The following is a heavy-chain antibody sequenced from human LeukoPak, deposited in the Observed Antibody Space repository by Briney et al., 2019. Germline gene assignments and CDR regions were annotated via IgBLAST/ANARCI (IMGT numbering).Heavy chain of an antibody. CDR1: GFTFSSYA. CDR2: ISGSGGST. Sequence: SGGSLRLSCAASGFTFSSYAMSWVRQAPGKGLEWVSAISGSGGSTYYADSVKGRFTISRDNSKNTLYLQMNSLRAEDTAVYYCAKVGVKWQETAYFDYWGQGTLVTVSS. D-gene: IGHD3-3*01. V-gene: IGHV3-23*01. J-gene: IGHJ4*02. CDR3: AKVGVKWQETAYFDY.